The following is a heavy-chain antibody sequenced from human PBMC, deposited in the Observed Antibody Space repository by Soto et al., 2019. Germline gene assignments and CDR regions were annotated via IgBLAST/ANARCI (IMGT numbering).Heavy chain of an antibody. Sequence: QVQLQESGPGLVRPSGTLSLTCGVSGDSISSNNWWSWVRQSPGKGLEWIGEIYHSGSTNYNPSLKCRVTTSVDKSKNQVSLKLTSVTAADTAVYFCARRRAGYGDPIDYWGQGSLVTVSS. CDR1: GDSISSNNW. CDR3: ARRRAGYGDPIDY. CDR2: IYHSGST. D-gene: IGHD4-17*01. V-gene: IGHV4-4*02. J-gene: IGHJ4*02.